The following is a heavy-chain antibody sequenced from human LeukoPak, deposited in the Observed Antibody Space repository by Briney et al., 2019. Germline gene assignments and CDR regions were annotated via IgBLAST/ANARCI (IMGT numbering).Heavy chain of an antibody. D-gene: IGHD2-8*02. V-gene: IGHV3-21*01. CDR3: ASGSYRWWVGFDY. Sequence: GGSLRLSCAASGFTFSSYSMNWVRQAPGKGLEWVSSISSSSSYIYYADSVKGRFTISRDNAKNSLYLQMNSLRAEDTAVYYCASGSYRWWVGFDYWGQGTLVTVSS. CDR2: ISSSSSYI. J-gene: IGHJ4*02. CDR1: GFTFSSYS.